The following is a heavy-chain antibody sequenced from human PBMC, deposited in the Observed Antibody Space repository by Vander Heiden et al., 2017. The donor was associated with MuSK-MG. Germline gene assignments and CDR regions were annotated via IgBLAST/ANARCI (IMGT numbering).Heavy chain of an antibody. CDR3: GRLTIDGDSGYDARMGFDD. CDR2: IYGDDDK. Sequence: QITLKDSGPTLVKPTQPLTLTCTFSGFSLSTSGVGVGWIRQPPGTALEWLALIYGDDDKRYSPSLNSSRSITKDTSKNQVVLIMTNMDPDETAPHYCGRLTIDGDSGYDARMGFDDWGQGTMVTVSS. J-gene: IGHJ4*02. V-gene: IGHV2-5*02. D-gene: IGHD5-12*01. CDR1: GFSLSTSGVG.